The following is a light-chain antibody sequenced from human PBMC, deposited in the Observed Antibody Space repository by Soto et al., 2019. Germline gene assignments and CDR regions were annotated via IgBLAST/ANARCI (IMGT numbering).Light chain of an antibody. CDR1: QRLSSN. V-gene: IGKV3-15*01. J-gene: IGKJ4*01. CDR2: GVS. Sequence: VVSHSPAAQSVSPGERATLCCRASQRLSSNLAWYQQKPGQAPRLLIYGVSTRATGVPARFSGSGSGTEFTLTISSLQSEDSAVYYCQQYKNWLALTFGGGTKVDIK. CDR3: QQYKNWLALT.